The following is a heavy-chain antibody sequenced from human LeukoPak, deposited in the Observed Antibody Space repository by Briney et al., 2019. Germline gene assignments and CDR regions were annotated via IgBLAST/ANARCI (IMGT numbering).Heavy chain of an antibody. J-gene: IGHJ4*02. CDR2: IGTLLDT. Sequence: PGGSLRLSCAASGFTFSSFDMHWVRQAPGKGLEWVSGIGTLLDTDYPDSLKGRFTISRENAKNSVFLQMNNVRAGDTAVYYCVRGRNNNYYDDSGYSLYWGQGTLVTVSS. V-gene: IGHV3-13*01. CDR3: VRGRNNNYYDDSGYSLY. CDR1: GFTFSSFD. D-gene: IGHD3-22*01.